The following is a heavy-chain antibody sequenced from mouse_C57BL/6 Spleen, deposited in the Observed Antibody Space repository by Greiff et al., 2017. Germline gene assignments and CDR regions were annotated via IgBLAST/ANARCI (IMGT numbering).Heavy chain of an antibody. J-gene: IGHJ4*01. CDR1: GYAFTNYL. V-gene: IGHV1-54*01. CDR2: INPGSGGT. Sequence: VQLQQSGAELVRPGTSVKVSCKASGYAFTNYLIEWVKQRPGQGLEWIGVINPGSGGTNYNEKFKGKATLTADKSSSTAYMQLSSLTSEDSAVYFCARSFTIGDDGAMDYWGQGTSGTVSS. CDR3: ARSFTIGDDGAMDY. D-gene: IGHD2-12*01.